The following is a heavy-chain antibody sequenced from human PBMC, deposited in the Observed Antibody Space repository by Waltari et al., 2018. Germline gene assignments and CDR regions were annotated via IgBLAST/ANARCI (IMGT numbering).Heavy chain of an antibody. D-gene: IGHD6-6*01. Sequence: QVQLQESGPGLVKPSETLSLTCTVSGGSISSYYWSWIRQPAVKGLEWIGRIYTSGSTNYNPSLKSRVTMSVDTSKNQFSLKLSSVTAADTAVYYCARDSSVYSSSSLAYYYYYMDVWGKGTTVTVSS. V-gene: IGHV4-4*07. CDR3: ARDSSVYSSSSLAYYYYYMDV. CDR2: IYTSGST. CDR1: GGSISSYY. J-gene: IGHJ6*03.